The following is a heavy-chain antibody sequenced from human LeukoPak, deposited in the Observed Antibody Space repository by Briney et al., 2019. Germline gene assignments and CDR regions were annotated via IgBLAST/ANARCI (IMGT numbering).Heavy chain of an antibody. CDR3: ARLTLDYGDLH. V-gene: IGHV4-39*01. Sequence: PSETLSLTCTVSGGSISSSRYSWGWIRQPPGKGLERIGTIYYSGGTYYNPSLKSRVTISVDRSKNQFSLKLSSVTAADTAMYYCARLTLDYGDLHWGQGTLVTVSS. D-gene: IGHD4-17*01. CDR2: IYYSGGT. CDR1: GGSISSSRYS. J-gene: IGHJ4*02.